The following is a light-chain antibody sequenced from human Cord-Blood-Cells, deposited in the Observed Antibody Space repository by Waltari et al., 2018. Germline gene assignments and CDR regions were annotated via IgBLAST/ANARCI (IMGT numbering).Light chain of an antibody. CDR1: ALPKQH. CDR3: QSADSSGTYVV. CDR2: KGS. V-gene: IGLV3-25*02. Sequence: SYELTQPPSVSVSPGQTARITCHGDALPKQHANWYQQKPGQAPVLVIYKGSERPSGIPERFSGSSSGTTVTLTISGVQAEDEADYYCQSADSSGTYVVFGGGTKLTVL. J-gene: IGLJ2*01.